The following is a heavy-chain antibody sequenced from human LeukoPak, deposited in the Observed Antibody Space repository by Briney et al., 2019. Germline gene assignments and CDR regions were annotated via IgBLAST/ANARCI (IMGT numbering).Heavy chain of an antibody. CDR1: GGSISSYY. CDR2: IYTSGST. Sequence: PSETLSLTCTVSGGSISSYYWSWIRQPPGKGLEWIGRIYTSGSTNYNPSLKSRVTISMDASKNQFSLNLSSVTAADTAVYFCARFSSSWLDYWGQGILVTVSS. J-gene: IGHJ4*02. CDR3: ARFSSSWLDY. D-gene: IGHD6-13*01. V-gene: IGHV4-4*07.